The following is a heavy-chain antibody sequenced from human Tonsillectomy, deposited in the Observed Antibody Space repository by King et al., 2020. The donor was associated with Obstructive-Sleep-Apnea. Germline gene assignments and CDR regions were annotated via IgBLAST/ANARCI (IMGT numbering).Heavy chain of an antibody. CDR2: ISYDGSNK. Sequence: VQLVESGGGVVQPGRSLRLSCAASGFTFSSYGMHWVRQAPGKGLEWVAVISYDGSNKYYADSVKGRFTISRDNSKNTLYLQMNSLRAEDTAVYYCAKDRIAVAGRGLDPWGQGTLVTVSS. CDR1: GFTFSSYG. CDR3: AKDRIAVAGRGLDP. D-gene: IGHD6-19*01. J-gene: IGHJ5*02. V-gene: IGHV3-30*18.